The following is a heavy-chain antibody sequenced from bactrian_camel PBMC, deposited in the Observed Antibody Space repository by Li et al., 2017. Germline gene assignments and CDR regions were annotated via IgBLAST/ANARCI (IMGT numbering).Heavy chain of an antibody. Sequence: VQLVESGGGSVQAGGSLRLSCAASEDTYVRNCMGWFRQAPGKGPEGVAVLWIGGATTTYADSVKGRFIITRDKAKDLVYLQMNGLQPEDTAIYYCAAADPPWRSAGPRCGAFAYWGHGTQVTVS. CDR2: LWIGGATT. D-gene: IGHD3*01. V-gene: IGHV3S32*01. CDR3: AAADPPWRSAGPRCGAFAY. CDR1: EDTYVRNC. J-gene: IGHJ4*01.